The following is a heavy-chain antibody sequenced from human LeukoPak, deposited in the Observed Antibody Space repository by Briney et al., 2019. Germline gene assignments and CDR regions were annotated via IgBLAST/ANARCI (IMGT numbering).Heavy chain of an antibody. J-gene: IGHJ1*01. Sequence: GGSLRLSCAASGFTFSSYSVNWVRQAPGKGLEWVSSISSSSSYIHYADSVKGRFTISRDNAKNSLYLQMNSLRAEDTAVYYCARQQLATAEYFQHWGQGTLVTVSS. CDR3: ARQQLATAEYFQH. V-gene: IGHV3-21*01. D-gene: IGHD6-13*01. CDR1: GFTFSSYS. CDR2: ISSSSSYI.